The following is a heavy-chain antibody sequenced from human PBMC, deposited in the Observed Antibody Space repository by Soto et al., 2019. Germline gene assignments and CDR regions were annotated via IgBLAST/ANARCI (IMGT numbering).Heavy chain of an antibody. D-gene: IGHD6-19*01. J-gene: IGHJ4*02. V-gene: IGHV4-59*12. CDR2: LHYSGST. CDR3: ARFRYSSAWYDYFDY. Sequence: SETLSLTCTVSGGSISGYYWSWIRQPPGKGLEWIGYLHYSGSTEYNPSLKSRVTISVDTSKNQFSLKLRSVTAADTAVYYCARFRYSSAWYDYFDYWGQGTLVTVSS. CDR1: GGSISGYY.